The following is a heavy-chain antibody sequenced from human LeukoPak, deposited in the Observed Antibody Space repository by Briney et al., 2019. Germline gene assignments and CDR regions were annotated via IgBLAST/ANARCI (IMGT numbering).Heavy chain of an antibody. Sequence: GGSLRLSCAASGFTFSSYAMSWVRQAPGKGLEWVSAISGSGGSTYYADSVKGRFTISGDNSKNTLYLQMNSLRAEDTAVYYCAKGGQWLVPYNWFDPWGQGTLVTVSS. D-gene: IGHD6-19*01. CDR3: AKGGQWLVPYNWFDP. V-gene: IGHV3-23*01. CDR1: GFTFSSYA. CDR2: ISGSGGST. J-gene: IGHJ5*02.